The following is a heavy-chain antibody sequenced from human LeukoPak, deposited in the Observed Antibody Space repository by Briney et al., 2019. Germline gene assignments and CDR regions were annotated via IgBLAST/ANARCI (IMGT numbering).Heavy chain of an antibody. CDR2: INPSGGST. D-gene: IGHD5-18*01. V-gene: IGHV1-46*03. CDR1: GYTFTSYG. Sequence: ASVKVSCKASGYTFTSYGISWVRQAPGQGLEWMGIINPSGGSTSYAQKFQGRVTMTRDTSTSTVYMELSSLRSEDTAVYYCARAGYSYGPFDYWGQGTLVTVSS. CDR3: ARAGYSYGPFDY. J-gene: IGHJ4*02.